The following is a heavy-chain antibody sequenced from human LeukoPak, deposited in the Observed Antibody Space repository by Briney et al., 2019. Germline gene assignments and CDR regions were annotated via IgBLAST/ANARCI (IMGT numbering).Heavy chain of an antibody. Sequence: SETLSLTCTVSGGSISSYYWSWIRQPPGKGLEWIGYIYYSGSTNYNPSLKSRVTISVDTSKNQFSLKLSSVTAADTAVYYCARHRRSGYEDWGQGTLVTVSS. CDR3: ARHRRSGYED. J-gene: IGHJ4*02. D-gene: IGHD5-12*01. V-gene: IGHV4-59*08. CDR2: IYYSGST. CDR1: GGSISSYY.